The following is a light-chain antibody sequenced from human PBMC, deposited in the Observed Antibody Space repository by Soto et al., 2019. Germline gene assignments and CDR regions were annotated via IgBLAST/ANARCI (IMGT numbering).Light chain of an antibody. CDR1: SGYSNYK. V-gene: IGLV9-49*01. CDR2: VGTGGIVG. J-gene: IGLJ2*01. Sequence: QSVLTQPPSASASLGASVTLTCTLSSGYSNYKVDWYQQRPGKGPRFVMRVGTGGIVGSKGDGIPDRFSVLGSGLNRYLTIKNIQEEDESDYHCGADHGSGSNFVYPFGGGTKLPVL. CDR3: GADHGSGSNFVYP.